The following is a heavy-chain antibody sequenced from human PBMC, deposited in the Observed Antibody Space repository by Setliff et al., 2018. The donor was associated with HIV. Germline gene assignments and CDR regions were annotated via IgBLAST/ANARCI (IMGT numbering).Heavy chain of an antibody. CDR3: ARYRRFADYIDV. V-gene: IGHV4-38-2*02. CDR1: GYSISSGYY. Sequence: SETLSLTCTVSGYSISSGYYWGWIRLPPGKGLEWIGDIYHSGFTIYNPSLKSRVTMSLDTSMNQFSLKLTSVTAADTALYYCARYRRFADYIDVWGKETTVTVS. J-gene: IGHJ6*03. CDR2: IYHSGFT. D-gene: IGHD1-26*01.